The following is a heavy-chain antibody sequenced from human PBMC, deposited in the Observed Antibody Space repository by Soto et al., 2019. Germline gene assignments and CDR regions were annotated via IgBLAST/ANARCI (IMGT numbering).Heavy chain of an antibody. V-gene: IGHV1-69*13. Sequence: SVKVSCKALRGTFTNYALRWVRQAPGQGLEWMGGIMPFFGSGNYAQKFQGRINITADESTSSVYLELTSLRYEDTAVYYCARDRAGYYSHFVYWGQGTLVTVSS. CDR1: RGTFTNYA. J-gene: IGHJ4*02. CDR2: IMPFFGSG. CDR3: ARDRAGYYSHFVY. D-gene: IGHD3-22*01.